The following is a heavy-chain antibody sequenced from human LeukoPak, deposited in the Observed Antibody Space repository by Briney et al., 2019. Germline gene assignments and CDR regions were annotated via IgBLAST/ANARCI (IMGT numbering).Heavy chain of an antibody. Sequence: SETLSLTCTVSGGSISSGGCYWSWIRQPPGKGLEWIGYIYYSGSTYYNPSLKSRISMSVDTSKNQFSLKLNSVTAADTAVYYCARDLAAAGSFDPWGQGTLVTVSS. V-gene: IGHV4-31*03. CDR1: GGSISSGGCY. CDR3: ARDLAAAGSFDP. CDR2: IYYSGST. D-gene: IGHD6-13*01. J-gene: IGHJ5*02.